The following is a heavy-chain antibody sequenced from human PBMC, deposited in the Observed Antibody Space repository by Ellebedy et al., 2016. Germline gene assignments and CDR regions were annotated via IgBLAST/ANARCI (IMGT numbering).Heavy chain of an antibody. J-gene: IGHJ5*02. D-gene: IGHD3-22*01. CDR3: ARRRFSDTSGYYNWFDP. V-gene: IGHV5-51*01. CDR2: IFPGDSDT. Sequence: GESLKISCKASGYSFTDYWIGWVRLMPGKGLEWMGIIFPGDSDTRYSPSFQGQVTISADKSISTAYLQWSSLKASDTAIYYCARRRFSDTSGYYNWFDPWGQGTLVTVSS. CDR1: GYSFTDYW.